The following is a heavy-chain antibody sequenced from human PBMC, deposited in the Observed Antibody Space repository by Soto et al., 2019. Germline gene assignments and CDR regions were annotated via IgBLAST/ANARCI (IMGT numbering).Heavy chain of an antibody. CDR2: IYYSGTS. J-gene: IGHJ5*02. CDR3: ARLHCNSPNCVPLDP. V-gene: IGHV4-39*01. D-gene: IGHD2-2*01. Sequence: PSETLSLTCTVSGCSINDDTYYWGWIRQPPGKGLEWIGSIYYSGTSSYNPSLEGRVTMSVDTSKKQLSLRLRSVTAADTAVYYCARLHCNSPNCVPLDPWGQGTLVTVS. CDR1: GCSINDDTYY.